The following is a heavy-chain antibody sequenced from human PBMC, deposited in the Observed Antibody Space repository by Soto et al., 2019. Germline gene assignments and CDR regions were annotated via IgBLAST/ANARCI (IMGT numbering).Heavy chain of an antibody. CDR1: GYNFITDW. Sequence: PGESLKISCKGSGYNFITDWITWVRQMPGKGLAWMGRIDLTDSYTSYSPSFQGHVSFSADTSINTAYLQWSSLRASDTAMYYCARRGGGHYDSSGYHYALDYWGQGTPVTVSS. CDR2: IDLTDSYT. CDR3: ARRGGGHYDSSGYHYALDY. V-gene: IGHV5-10-1*01. D-gene: IGHD3-22*01. J-gene: IGHJ4*02.